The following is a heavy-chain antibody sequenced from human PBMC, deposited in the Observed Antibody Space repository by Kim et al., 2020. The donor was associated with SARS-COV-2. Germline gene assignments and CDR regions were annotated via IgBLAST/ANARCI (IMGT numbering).Heavy chain of an antibody. CDR2: ISYDGDNI. CDR1: GFTFSDHA. J-gene: IGHJ5*02. CDR3: VRGLTGSTIDP. Sequence: GGSLRLSCVGSGFTFSDHAMHWVRQAPGKGLEWVSLISYDGDNIYYADSVKGRFTISRDNSKNTLYLQMNSLRNDDSATYYCVRGLTGSTIDPWGQAALVTVS. D-gene: IGHD1-20*01. V-gene: IGHV3-30-3*01.